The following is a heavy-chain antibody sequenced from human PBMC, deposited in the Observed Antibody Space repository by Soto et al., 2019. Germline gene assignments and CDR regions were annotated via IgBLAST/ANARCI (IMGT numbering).Heavy chain of an antibody. J-gene: IGHJ4*02. V-gene: IGHV1-69*09. Sequence: QVQLVQSGAEVKKPGSSVKVSCKASGGTFGNYGISWVRQAPGQGLEWMGGILPRLGLTKSAQGFQGRVTFIADKSTNTAYMDLSSLRPEDTAVFYCARARYSDDVSLFSESADWGQGTLVTVSS. D-gene: IGHD2-15*01. CDR2: ILPRLGLT. CDR3: ARARYSDDVSLFSESAD. CDR1: GGTFGNYG.